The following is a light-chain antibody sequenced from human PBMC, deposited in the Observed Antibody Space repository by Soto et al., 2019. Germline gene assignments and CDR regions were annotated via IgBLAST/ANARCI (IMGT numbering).Light chain of an antibody. V-gene: IGKV1-39*01. Sequence: DIPMTQSPSSLSASVGDRVTITCRASQTITTYLNWYQQKPGKAPQLLIYGASSLQSGVPSRFTGSASGTDFTLTISSLLPEDFATYHCQQSHSTPWTFGQGTKVEI. CDR1: QTITTY. CDR2: GAS. J-gene: IGKJ1*01. CDR3: QQSHSTPWT.